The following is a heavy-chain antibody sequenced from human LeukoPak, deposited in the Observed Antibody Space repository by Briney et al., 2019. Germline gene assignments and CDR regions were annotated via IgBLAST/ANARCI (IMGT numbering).Heavy chain of an antibody. V-gene: IGHV1-18*01. J-gene: IGHJ4*02. D-gene: IGHD1/OR15-1a*01. CDR2: ISAYNGNT. Sequence: ASVKVSCKASGYTFTSYGISWVRQAPGQGLEWMGWISAYNGNTNYAQKPQGRVTMTTDTSTSTAYMELRSLRSDDTAVYYCARDAPYNWNILGFDYWGQGTLVTVSS. CDR3: ARDAPYNWNILGFDY. CDR1: GYTFTSYG.